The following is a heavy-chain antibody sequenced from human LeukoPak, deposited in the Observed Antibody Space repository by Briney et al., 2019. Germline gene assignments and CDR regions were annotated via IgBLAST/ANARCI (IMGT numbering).Heavy chain of an antibody. D-gene: IGHD1-26*01. Sequence: SETLSLTCTVSGVSINNYYWSWIRQPPGKGLEWIGYIYYSGSTDYNPSLKSRVTISVDTSKNQFSLKLSSVTAADTAVFYCARTPELPTVSYWYFDLWGRGTLVTVSS. V-gene: IGHV4-59*01. J-gene: IGHJ2*01. CDR2: IYYSGST. CDR3: ARTPELPTVSYWYFDL. CDR1: GVSINNYY.